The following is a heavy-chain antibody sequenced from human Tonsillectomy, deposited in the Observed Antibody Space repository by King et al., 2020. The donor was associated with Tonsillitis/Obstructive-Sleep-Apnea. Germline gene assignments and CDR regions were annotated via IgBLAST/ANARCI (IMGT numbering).Heavy chain of an antibody. V-gene: IGHV3-30*04. Sequence: VQLVESGGGVVQPGRSLRLPCAASGFTFRSYAMHWVRQAPGKGLQWVAVISYDGSHKYYEDSVKGRFTISRDKSKNTLYLQMNSLRAADTAMYYCARDLIPYGDYPVTRHYHGMDVGGQGTTVTVSS. D-gene: IGHD4-17*01. CDR2: ISYDGSHK. CDR3: ARDLIPYGDYPVTRHYHGMDV. J-gene: IGHJ6*01. CDR1: GFTFRSYA.